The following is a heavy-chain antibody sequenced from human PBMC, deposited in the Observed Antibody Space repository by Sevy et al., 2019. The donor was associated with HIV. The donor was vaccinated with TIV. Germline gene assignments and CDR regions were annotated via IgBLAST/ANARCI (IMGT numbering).Heavy chain of an antibody. J-gene: IGHJ4*02. V-gene: IGHV4-4*07. CDR2: MHSGGNT. Sequence: SESLSLTCTVSGASITTYYWSWFRQPAGKGLEWIGRMHSGGNTNYNPSLQGRVTMSLDTSKNQFSLTVDFVTAADAGVYYCARDTGKNYWGQGILVTVSS. CDR1: GASITTYY. CDR3: ARDTGKNY. D-gene: IGHD2-8*02.